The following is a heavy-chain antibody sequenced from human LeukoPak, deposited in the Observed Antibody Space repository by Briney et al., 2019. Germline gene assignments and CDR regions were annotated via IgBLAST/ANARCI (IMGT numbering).Heavy chain of an antibody. J-gene: IGHJ3*02. CDR1: AYSFTRYG. D-gene: IGHD3-10*01. Sequence: SVKVSCKASAYSFTRYGVSWVRQAPGQGLEWMGGIIPIFGTANYAQKFQGRVTITADKSTSTAYMELSSLRSEDTAVYYCARAMVRDDAFDIWGQGTMVTVSS. CDR3: ARAMVRDDAFDI. V-gene: IGHV1-69*06. CDR2: IIPIFGTA.